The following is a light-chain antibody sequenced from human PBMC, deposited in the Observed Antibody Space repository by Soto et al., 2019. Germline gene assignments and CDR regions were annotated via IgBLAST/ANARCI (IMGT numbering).Light chain of an antibody. CDR2: ESI. V-gene: IGLV1-51*02. CDR3: ETWDTSLGAGGV. J-gene: IGLJ1*01. CDR1: SSNIGNNY. Sequence: QSVLTQPPSVSAAPGQTVTISCSCSSSNIGNNYDSWYQHLPGAAPKLLILESIKRPAAIPHRFSAAKSGTSATLAITGLQTADDADYYCETWDTSLGAGGVCGPGTK.